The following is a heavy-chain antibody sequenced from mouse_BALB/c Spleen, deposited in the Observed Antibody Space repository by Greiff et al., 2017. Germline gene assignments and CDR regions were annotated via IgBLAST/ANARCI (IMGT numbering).Heavy chain of an antibody. J-gene: IGHJ2*01. CDR1: GYAFTNYL. V-gene: IGHV1-54*03. CDR3: ARSYNGF. CDR2: INPGSGGT. D-gene: IGHD1-2*01. Sequence: QVQLKESGAELVRPGTSVKVSCKASGYAFTNYLIEWVKQRPGQGLEWIGVINPGSGGTNYNEKFKGKATLTADKSSSTAYMQLSSLTSDDSAVYFCARSYNGFWGQGTTLTVAS.